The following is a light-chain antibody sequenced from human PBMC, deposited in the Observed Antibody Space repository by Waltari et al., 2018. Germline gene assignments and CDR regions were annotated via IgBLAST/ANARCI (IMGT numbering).Light chain of an antibody. J-gene: IGKJ1*01. V-gene: IGKV3-15*01. CDR3: QQYDDWPRT. Sequence: EIVMTQSPASLSVSPGDRVTLSCRASQSVGTSLAWYQQRPGRAPRLLVYRASTRASAIPARFSGSGSVTDFTLSLSTLQSEDFAVYYCQQYDDWPRTFGQGTKVEIK. CDR1: QSVGTS. CDR2: RAS.